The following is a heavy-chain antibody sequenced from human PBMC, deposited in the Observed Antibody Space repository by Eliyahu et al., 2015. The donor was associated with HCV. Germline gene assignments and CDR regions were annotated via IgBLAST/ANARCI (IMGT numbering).Heavy chain of an antibody. CDR2: ISGHKGNT. D-gene: IGHD3-3*01. J-gene: IGHJ6*02. CDR1: GYXFISYG. V-gene: IGHV1-18*04. Sequence: QVQLVQSGAEVKKPGASVKVSCKASGYXFISYGISWVRQAPGQGLXWMGWISGHKGNTNYAQKFQGRVILSTDTSTSTVFMELRSLRLDDTAVYYCARDFSLQDYYALDVWGQGTTVTVSS. CDR3: ARDFSLQDYYALDV.